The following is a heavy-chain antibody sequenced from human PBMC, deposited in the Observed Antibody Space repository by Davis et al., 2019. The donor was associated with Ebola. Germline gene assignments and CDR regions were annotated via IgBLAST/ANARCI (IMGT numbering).Heavy chain of an antibody. CDR1: ENIFTSYW. CDR2: IYTGDSDT. D-gene: IGHD3-22*01. Sequence: GESLKISCKDSENIFTSYWIGWVRQRPGKGLEWMGLIYTGDSDTRYSPSFRGQVTISVDRSISTAYLQWSSLKASDTAMYYCAKQESLYGSSDYWGQGTLVTVSS. V-gene: IGHV5-51*01. J-gene: IGHJ4*02. CDR3: AKQESLYGSSDY.